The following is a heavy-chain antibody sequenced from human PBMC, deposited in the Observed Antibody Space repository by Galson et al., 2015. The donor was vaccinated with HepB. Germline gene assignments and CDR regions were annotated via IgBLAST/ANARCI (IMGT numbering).Heavy chain of an antibody. CDR3: AREAHDFWSGSFDY. CDR2: IWYDGSNK. V-gene: IGHV3-33*08. Sequence: SLRLSCAASGFTFSDYYMSWIRQAPGKGLEWVAVIWYDGSNKYYADSVKGRFTISRDNSKNTLYLQMNSLRAEDTAVYYCAREAHDFWSGSFDYWGQGTLVTVSS. CDR1: GFTFSDYY. J-gene: IGHJ4*02. D-gene: IGHD3-3*01.